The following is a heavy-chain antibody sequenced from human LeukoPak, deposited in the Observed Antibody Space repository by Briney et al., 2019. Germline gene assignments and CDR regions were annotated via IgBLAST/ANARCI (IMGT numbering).Heavy chain of an antibody. D-gene: IGHD6-19*01. V-gene: IGHV5-51*01. J-gene: IGHJ4*02. CDR3: ARKAGASGYFDY. CDR2: IYPGDSDN. Sequence: GGSLEISGQGSGYIFTSYWIGGGGQLPGKGVEGMGIIYPGDSDNKYSPAFQRQVPISADKSIRTAYLQWSSLKASDTALYYCARKAGASGYFDYWRQGTLVTVSS. CDR1: GYIFTSYW.